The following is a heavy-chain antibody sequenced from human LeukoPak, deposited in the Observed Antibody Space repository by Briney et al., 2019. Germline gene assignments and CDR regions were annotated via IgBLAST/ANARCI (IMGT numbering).Heavy chain of an antibody. CDR3: ARRPTGDPKFDY. D-gene: IGHD7-27*01. J-gene: IGHJ4*02. CDR2: MCSSGST. CDR1: GGSISNYF. Sequence: SETLSLTCSVSGGSISNYFWTWIRQPPGKGLEWIGYMCSSGSTYYNPSLKSRVTISVDTSKNRFSLKLSTVTAADTAVYYCARRPTGDPKFDYWGQGTLVTVPS. V-gene: IGHV4-59*08.